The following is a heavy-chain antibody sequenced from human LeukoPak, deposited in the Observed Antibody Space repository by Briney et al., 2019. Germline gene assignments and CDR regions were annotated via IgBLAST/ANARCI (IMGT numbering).Heavy chain of an antibody. Sequence: SETLSLTCTVSGGSLSSYYWSWIRQPAGKGLEWIGRIYASGSTDYNPSLKSRATMSVDTSKDQFSLKLNSVTAADTAVYYCARFRDYKEAFDIWGQGTMVTVSS. V-gene: IGHV4-4*07. D-gene: IGHD3-10*01. CDR2: IYASGST. CDR1: GGSLSSYY. J-gene: IGHJ3*02. CDR3: ARFRDYKEAFDI.